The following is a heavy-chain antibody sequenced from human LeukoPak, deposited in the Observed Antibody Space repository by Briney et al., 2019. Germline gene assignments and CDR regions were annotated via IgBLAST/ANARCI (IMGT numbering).Heavy chain of an antibody. Sequence: GGSLRLSCAASGFTFSNYWMHWVRQAPGKGLVWVSRINSDGSSTSYADSVKGRFTMSRDNAKNTLYLQMNSLRAEDTAVYYGAPSQWGGYDYFDYWGQGTLVTVSS. CDR1: GFTFSNYW. D-gene: IGHD5-12*01. CDR3: APSQWGGYDYFDY. CDR2: INSDGSST. V-gene: IGHV3-74*01. J-gene: IGHJ4*02.